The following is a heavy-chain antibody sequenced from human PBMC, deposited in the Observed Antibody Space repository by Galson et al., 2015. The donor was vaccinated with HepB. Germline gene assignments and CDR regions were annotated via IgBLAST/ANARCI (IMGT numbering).Heavy chain of an antibody. D-gene: IGHD3-22*01. CDR1: GFTFSSYG. Sequence: SLRLSCAASGFTFSSYGMHWVRQAPGKGLEWVAVISYDGSNKYYADSVKGRFTISRDNSKNTLYLQMNSLRAEDTAVYYCAKGDFMIVVAKADYWGQGTLVTVSS. CDR2: ISYDGSNK. CDR3: AKGDFMIVVAKADY. V-gene: IGHV3-30*18. J-gene: IGHJ4*02.